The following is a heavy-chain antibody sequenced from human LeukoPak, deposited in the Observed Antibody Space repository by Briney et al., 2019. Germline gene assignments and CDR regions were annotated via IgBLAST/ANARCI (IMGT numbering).Heavy chain of an antibody. J-gene: IGHJ6*03. CDR1: GGSFSGYY. CDR3: ASLRQQLVSHYYMDV. CDR2: INHSGST. Sequence: SETLSLTCAVYGGSFSGYYWSWIRQPPGKGLEWSGEINHSGSTNYNPSLKSRVTISVDTSKNQFSLKLSSMTAADTAVYYCASLRQQLVSHYYMDVWGKGTTVTVSS. V-gene: IGHV4-34*01. D-gene: IGHD6-13*01.